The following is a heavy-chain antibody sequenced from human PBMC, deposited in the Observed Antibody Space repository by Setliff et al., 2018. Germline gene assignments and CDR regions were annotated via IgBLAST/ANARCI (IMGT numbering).Heavy chain of an antibody. V-gene: IGHV7-4-1*02. Sequence: GASVKVSCKASGYTFTTYTMNWVRQAPGQGLEWMGWINTNTGNPTYAQGFTGRFVFSLDTSVSTAYLQINSLRAEDTAVYYCAKGRGSAWFRILDYWGQGTLVTVSS. CDR3: AKGRGSAWFRILDY. J-gene: IGHJ4*02. D-gene: IGHD6-13*01. CDR1: GYTFTTYT. CDR2: INTNTGNP.